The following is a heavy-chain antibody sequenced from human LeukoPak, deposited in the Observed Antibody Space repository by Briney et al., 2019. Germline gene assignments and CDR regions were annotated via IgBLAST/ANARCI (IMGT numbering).Heavy chain of an antibody. D-gene: IGHD6-19*01. Sequence: GGSLRLSCATSGFSFSSNWMSWVRQAPGKGLEWVAVISFDGSKKYHADSVMGRFTISRDTSKNTLYLQMTSLRAEDTAVYYCARGGSGWYGRFDYWGQGTLVTVSS. V-gene: IGHV3-30*03. J-gene: IGHJ4*02. CDR3: ARGGSGWYGRFDY. CDR2: ISFDGSKK. CDR1: GFSFSSNW.